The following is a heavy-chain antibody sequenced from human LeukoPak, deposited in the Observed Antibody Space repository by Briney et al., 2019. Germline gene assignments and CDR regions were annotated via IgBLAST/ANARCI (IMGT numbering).Heavy chain of an antibody. D-gene: IGHD1-26*01. CDR3: TRHDTDEGLQWELTGWYFDY. J-gene: IGHJ4*02. CDR1: GFTFSGSA. CDR2: IRSKANSYAT. V-gene: IGHV3-73*01. Sequence: GGSLRLSCAASGFTFSGSAMHWVRQASGKGLEWVGRIRSKANSYATAYAASVKGRFTISRDDSKNTAYLQMNSLKTEDTAVYYCTRHDTDEGLQWELTGWYFDYWGQGTLVTVSS.